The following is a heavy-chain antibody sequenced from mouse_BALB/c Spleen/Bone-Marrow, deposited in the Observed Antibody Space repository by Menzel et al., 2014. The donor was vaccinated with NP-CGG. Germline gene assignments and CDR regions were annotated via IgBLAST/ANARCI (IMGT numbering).Heavy chain of an antibody. CDR1: GFNIKDTY. CDR3: AREYYGNYAWYFDL. Sequence: GQLQPSGAELVKPGASAKLSCTASGFNIKDTYMNWVKQRPEQGLEWIGRIDPANGNTKYDPKFQGKATITADTSSNTAYLQLSSLTAEDTAVYYCAREYYGNYAWYFDLRVAGTTVTVTS. CDR2: IDPANGNT. V-gene: IGHV14-3*02. D-gene: IGHD2-1*01. J-gene: IGHJ1*01.